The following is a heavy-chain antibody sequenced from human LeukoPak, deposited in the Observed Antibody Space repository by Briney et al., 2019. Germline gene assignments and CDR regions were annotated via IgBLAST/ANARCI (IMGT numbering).Heavy chain of an antibody. Sequence: GGSLRLSCAASGFTFSSYAMSWVRQAPGKGLEWGSAISGSGGSTYYADSVKGRFTISRDNSKNTLYLQTNSLRAEDTAVYYCAKPAVVRTYSGSYDYWGQGTLVAVSS. D-gene: IGHD1-26*01. J-gene: IGHJ4*02. CDR1: GFTFSSYA. CDR2: ISGSGGST. CDR3: AKPAVVRTYSGSYDY. V-gene: IGHV3-23*01.